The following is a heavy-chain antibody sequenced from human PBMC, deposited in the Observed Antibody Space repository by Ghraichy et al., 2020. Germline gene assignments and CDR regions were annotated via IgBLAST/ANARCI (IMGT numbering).Heavy chain of an antibody. Sequence: ASVKVSCKASGNSFTNYDIHWVRQATGQGLEWMGWMNPETGFTGYAQKFQGRVTMTRNIAMSTAYMELRSLRSDDTAVYFCTRRWAERRARNYYYYAMDVWGQGTTVTVSS. J-gene: IGHJ6*02. CDR2: MNPETGFT. CDR3: TRRWAERRARNYYYYAMDV. D-gene: IGHD1-1*01. CDR1: GNSFTNYD. V-gene: IGHV1-8*01.